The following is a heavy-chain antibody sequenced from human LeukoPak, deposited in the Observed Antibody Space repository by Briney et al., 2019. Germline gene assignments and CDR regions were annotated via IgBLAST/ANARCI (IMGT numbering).Heavy chain of an antibody. CDR2: MNPNSGNT. Sequence: ASVKVSCKASGYTFTSYDINWVRQATGLGLEWMGWMNPNSGNTGYAQKFQGRVTITADESTSTAYMELSSLRSEDTAVYYCAHSTYYDFWSGYWGTSVNWFDPWGQGTLVAVSS. V-gene: IGHV1-8*01. J-gene: IGHJ5*02. CDR1: GYTFTSYD. D-gene: IGHD3-3*01. CDR3: AHSTYYDFWSGYWGTSVNWFDP.